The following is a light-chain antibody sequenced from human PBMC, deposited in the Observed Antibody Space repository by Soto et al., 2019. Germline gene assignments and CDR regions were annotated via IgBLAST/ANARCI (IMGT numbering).Light chain of an antibody. CDR3: HQANSLPPA. V-gene: IGKV1D-12*01. J-gene: IGKJ4*01. Sequence: DILLTQSPSSVSASVGDRVTITCRASQGVGTWLAWYQQKPGRAPDLLIYAASKLQSGVPSRFSGSGSGTDFILTISSLRPEESATYYCHQANSLPPAFGGGTKVEIK. CDR1: QGVGTW. CDR2: AAS.